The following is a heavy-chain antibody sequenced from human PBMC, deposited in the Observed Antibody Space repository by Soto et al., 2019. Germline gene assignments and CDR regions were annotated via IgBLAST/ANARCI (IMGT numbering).Heavy chain of an antibody. Sequence: ASVKVSCKTSGYTFHNSGISWVRQAPGQGLEWMGWISAFNGDAHYAQKFQGRVIMTADTSTSTAYMELSSLRSDDTAVYSCARDRPDAAAFDTWGQGTMVTV. V-gene: IGHV1-18*01. CDR2: ISAFNGDA. J-gene: IGHJ3*02. CDR1: GYTFHNSG. D-gene: IGHD6-6*01. CDR3: ARDRPDAAAFDT.